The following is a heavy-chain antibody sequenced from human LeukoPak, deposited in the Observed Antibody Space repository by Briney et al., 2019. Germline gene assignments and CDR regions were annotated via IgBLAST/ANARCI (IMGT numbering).Heavy chain of an antibody. Sequence: SQTLSLTCAISGDSVSSNSAAWNWLRQSPSRGLEWLGRTYYRSKWYNDYAVSVKSLITINPDTSKNLFSLQLNSVTPEDMAVYYCAREEYSSSWYKWFGRWGQGTLVSVS. CDR2: TYYRSKWYN. CDR1: GDSVSSNSAA. J-gene: IGHJ5*02. V-gene: IGHV6-1*01. D-gene: IGHD6-13*01. CDR3: AREEYSSSWYKWFGR.